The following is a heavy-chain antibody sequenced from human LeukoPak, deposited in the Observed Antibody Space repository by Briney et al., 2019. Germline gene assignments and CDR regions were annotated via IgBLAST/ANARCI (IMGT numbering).Heavy chain of an antibody. CDR3: AKAGCSSTTCYDNS. CDR1: GFTFSNYW. V-gene: IGHV3-7*03. J-gene: IGHJ4*02. Sequence: PGGSLRLSCAASGFTFSNYWMTWVRQAPGKGLEWVANIKQDGSQKYYADFVKGRFTISRDNAKNSLYLQMNSLRVEDTALYYCAKAGCSSTTCYDNSWGQGTLVTVSS. D-gene: IGHD2-2*01. CDR2: IKQDGSQK.